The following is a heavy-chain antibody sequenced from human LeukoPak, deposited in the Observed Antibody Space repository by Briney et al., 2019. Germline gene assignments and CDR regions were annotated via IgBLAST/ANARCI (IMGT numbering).Heavy chain of an antibody. J-gene: IGHJ6*03. CDR1: GFTFSDYY. CDR2: ISSSGSTI. D-gene: IGHD6-6*01. V-gene: IGHV3-11*04. CDR3: ATADGIAARPIINYYYYMDV. Sequence: GGSLRLSCAASGFTFSDYYMSWIRQAPGKGLEWVSYISSSGSTIYYADSVKGRFTISRDNAKNSLYLQMNSLRAEDTAVYYCATADGIAARPIINYYYYMDVWGKGTTVTVSS.